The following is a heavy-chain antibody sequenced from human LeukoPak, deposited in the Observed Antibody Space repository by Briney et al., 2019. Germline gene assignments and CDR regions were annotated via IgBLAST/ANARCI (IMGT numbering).Heavy chain of an antibody. V-gene: IGHV3-66*02. CDR1: AASVTSNS. CDR3: ASDSLQYGSGKYGSDV. J-gene: IGHJ6*02. Sequence: RGSLTLSSLLAAASVTSNSTGCDRQAAGKGMEWVAVINTGNSIDYADSVKGRFTISRDNAKTMLYLQMNRLRAECQSMPYDASDSLQYGSGKYGSDVWGQGTTVTVSS. CDR2: INTGNSI. D-gene: IGHD3-10*01.